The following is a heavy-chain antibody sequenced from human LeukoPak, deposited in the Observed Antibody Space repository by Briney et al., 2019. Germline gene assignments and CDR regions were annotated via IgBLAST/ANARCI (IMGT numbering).Heavy chain of an antibody. CDR3: ASEWELYAFDI. D-gene: IGHD1-26*01. CDR2: INHSGST. J-gene: IGHJ3*02. CDR1: GGSFSGYY. Sequence: SETLSLTCAVYGGSFSGYYWSWIRQPPGKGLEWIGEINHSGSTNYNPSLKSRVTISVDTSKNQFSLQLNSVTPEDTAVYYCASEWELYAFDIWGQGTMVTVSS. V-gene: IGHV4-34*01.